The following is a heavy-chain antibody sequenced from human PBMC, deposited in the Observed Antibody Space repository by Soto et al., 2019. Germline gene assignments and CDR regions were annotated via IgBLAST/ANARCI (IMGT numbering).Heavy chain of an antibody. CDR3: AGNGKSQSTEYYDIDY. V-gene: IGHV5-10-1*01. CDR1: GYSFTGYW. Sequence: PGGSLQISCKCSGYSFTGYWISWVRQMPGQRLAWMGRIDPTDSYTNYSPSFQVHDTISADTSISTAYLQCSSLTASDTAMHYCAGNGKSQSTEYYDIDYWGQGTTVTVYS. CDR2: IDPTDSYT. J-gene: IGHJ6*02. D-gene: IGHD2-8*01.